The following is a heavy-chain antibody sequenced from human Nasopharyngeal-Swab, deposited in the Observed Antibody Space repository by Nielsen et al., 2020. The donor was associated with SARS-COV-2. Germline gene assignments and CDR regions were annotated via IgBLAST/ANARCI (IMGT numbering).Heavy chain of an antibody. CDR1: GFSVSNNY. V-gene: IGHV3-53*01. CDR3: ARGIYESDVPYMDV. D-gene: IGHD2/OR15-2a*01. J-gene: IGHJ6*03. CDR2: IYSFGST. Sequence: GESLKISCAASGFSVSNNYMSWVRQVPGRGLEWVSVIYSFGSTYDAGSLRGRFTISRDSSKNTLYLQMNNLRAEDTAVYYCARGIYESDVPYMDVWGKGTTVTVSS.